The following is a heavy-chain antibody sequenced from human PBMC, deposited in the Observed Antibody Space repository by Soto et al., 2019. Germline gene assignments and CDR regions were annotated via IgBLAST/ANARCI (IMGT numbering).Heavy chain of an antibody. Sequence: SGPTLVNPTETLTLTCTVSGLSLSNAKLGVSWIRQPPGKALEWLAHIFSNDDKSYSTSLDRRLTSSKDTSKSQVVLTMTNLDPVDSGTYYCALIKDCSRTDCLFASFDPWGQGTLVTVSS. CDR3: ALIKDCSRTDCLFASFDP. J-gene: IGHJ5*02. V-gene: IGHV2-26*01. CDR1: GLSLSNAKLG. CDR2: IFSNDDK. D-gene: IGHD2-2*01.